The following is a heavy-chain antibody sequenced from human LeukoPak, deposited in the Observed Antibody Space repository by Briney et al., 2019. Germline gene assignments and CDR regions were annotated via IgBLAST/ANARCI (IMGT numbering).Heavy chain of an antibody. CDR3: ARGGRVWFGELFFDY. CDR2: IYYSGST. Sequence: PSETLSLTCTVSGGSISSSSYYRSWIRQPPGKGLEWIGYIYYSGSTNYNPSLKSRVTISVDTSKNQFSLKLSSVTAADTAVYYCARGGRVWFGELFFDYWGQGTLVTVSS. J-gene: IGHJ4*02. CDR1: GGSISSSSYY. V-gene: IGHV4-61*01. D-gene: IGHD3-10*01.